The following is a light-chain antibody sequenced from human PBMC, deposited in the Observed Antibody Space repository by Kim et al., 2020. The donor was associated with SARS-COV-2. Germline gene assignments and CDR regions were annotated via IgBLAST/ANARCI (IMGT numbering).Light chain of an antibody. V-gene: IGKV1-5*03. J-gene: IGKJ1*01. Sequence: PSVGDRVTITCRASQSISNWLAWYQQKPGKAPKLLIYKASTLESGVPSRFSGSGSRTEFTLTISSLQTDDFATYYCQQYNSYSGTFGQGTKVDIK. CDR2: KAS. CDR3: QQYNSYSGT. CDR1: QSISNW.